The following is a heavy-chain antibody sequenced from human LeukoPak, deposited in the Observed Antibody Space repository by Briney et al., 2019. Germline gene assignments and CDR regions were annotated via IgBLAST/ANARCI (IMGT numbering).Heavy chain of an antibody. CDR2: ISAYNGNT. CDR3: ARSNYDYVWGSYRPSGYFDY. CDR1: GYTFTSYG. J-gene: IGHJ4*02. Sequence: ASVKVSCKASGYTFTSYGISWVRQAPGQGLEWMGWISAYNGNTNYAQKLQGRVTMTTDTSTSTAYMELRSLRSDDTAVYYCARSNYDYVWGSYRPSGYFDYWGQGTLVTVSS. V-gene: IGHV1-18*01. D-gene: IGHD3-16*02.